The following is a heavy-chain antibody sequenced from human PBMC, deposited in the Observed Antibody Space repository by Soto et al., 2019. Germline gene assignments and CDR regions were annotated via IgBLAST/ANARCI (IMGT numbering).Heavy chain of an antibody. J-gene: IGHJ6*02. Sequence: ASVKVSCKASGYTFTSYGISWVRQAPGQGLEWMGWISAYNGNTNYAQKLQGRVTMTTDTSTSTAYMELRSLRSDDTAVYYCARDYDPNPCLAAAGTYYYYYGMDVWGQGTTVTVSS. CDR2: ISAYNGNT. CDR1: GYTFTSYG. D-gene: IGHD6-13*01. CDR3: ARDYDPNPCLAAAGTYYYYYGMDV. V-gene: IGHV1-18*01.